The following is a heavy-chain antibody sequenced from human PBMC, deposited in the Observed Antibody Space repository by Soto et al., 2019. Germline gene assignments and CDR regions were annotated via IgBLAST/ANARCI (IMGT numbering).Heavy chain of an antibody. CDR1: GFTFSGYG. Sequence: GGSLRLSCAASGFTFSGYGMHWVRQAPGKGLEWVTLISYDGSKTYYADSVKGRLTVSRDNSKNTLNLQMSSLRPEDTAVYYCAKDDGYNDSTHRPHRAMDFRGQGSTV. V-gene: IGHV3-30*18. J-gene: IGHJ6*02. CDR2: ISYDGSKT. D-gene: IGHD2-21*01. CDR3: AKDDGYNDSTHRPHRAMDF.